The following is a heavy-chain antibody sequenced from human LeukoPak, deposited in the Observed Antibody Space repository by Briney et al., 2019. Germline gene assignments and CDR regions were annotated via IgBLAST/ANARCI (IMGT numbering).Heavy chain of an antibody. J-gene: IGHJ4*02. D-gene: IGHD3-10*01. CDR1: GFTVSSNY. CDR3: ARMRGSRAQDYFFDY. CDR2: IYSGTST. Sequence: SGGSLRLSCAASGFTVSSNYMNWVRQAPGEGLEWVSVIYSGTSTDYADSVKGRFTISRDNSKNTLYLQMNSLRAEDTAVYFCARMRGSRAQDYFFDYWGQGTLVTVSS. V-gene: IGHV3-66*01.